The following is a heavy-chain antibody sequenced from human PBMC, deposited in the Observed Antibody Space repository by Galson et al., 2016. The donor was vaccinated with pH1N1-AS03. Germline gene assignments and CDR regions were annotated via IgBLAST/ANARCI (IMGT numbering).Heavy chain of an antibody. J-gene: IGHJ5*01. CDR3: ARSRYNFWSGSDS. CDR1: GASMNSGFVY. CDR2: IYDSVST. D-gene: IGHD3-3*01. V-gene: IGHV4-39*07. Sequence: ETLSLPCTVSGASMNSGFVYWGWIRQPPGKGLEWIASIYDSVSTYYHPSLKSRVTISLDPSKNQFSLTLNSVTAADTAVYYCARSRYNFWSGSDSWGQGTLVTVSS.